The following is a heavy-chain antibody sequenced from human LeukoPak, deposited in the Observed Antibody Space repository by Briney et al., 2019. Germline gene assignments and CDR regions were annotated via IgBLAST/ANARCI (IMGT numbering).Heavy chain of an antibody. V-gene: IGHV1-18*01. CDR2: ISGYNGDT. Sequence: ASVKVSCKASGYTFNSYGISWVRQAPGQGLEWMGWISGYNGDTRSAQDLQGRVTMTTDTSTSTAYMELRGLRSDDTAVYYCARAPNYSGSGSPLWDFWGQGTLVTVSS. J-gene: IGHJ4*02. CDR1: GYTFNSYG. D-gene: IGHD3-10*01. CDR3: ARAPNYSGSGSPLWDF.